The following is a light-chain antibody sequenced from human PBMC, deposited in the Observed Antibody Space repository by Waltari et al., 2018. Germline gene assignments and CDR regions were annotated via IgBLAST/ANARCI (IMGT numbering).Light chain of an antibody. J-gene: IGLJ1*01. CDR1: SSNIGSNA. CDR3: ASWDDSLNGYV. CDR2: SHD. Sequence: QSVLTQPPSASGTPGRRVTISCSGSSSNIGSNALNWYQHLPGTAPKLLIYSHDQRPSGVPDRFSGSKSGTSASLAITRLQSEDEAHYYCASWDDSLNGYVFGTGTKVTVL. V-gene: IGLV1-44*01.